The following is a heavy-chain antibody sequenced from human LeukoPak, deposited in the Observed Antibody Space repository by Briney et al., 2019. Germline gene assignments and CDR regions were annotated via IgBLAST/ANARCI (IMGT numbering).Heavy chain of an antibody. V-gene: IGHV4-38-2*02. Sequence: SETLPLTCTVSGYSISSGYYWGWIRQPPGKGLEWIGEINHSGSTNYNPSLKSRVTISVDTSKNQFSLKLSSVTAADTAIYYCARIYSRGWSFDYWGPGTLVTVSS. CDR3: ARIYSRGWSFDY. CDR1: GYSISSGYY. D-gene: IGHD6-19*01. CDR2: INHSGST. J-gene: IGHJ4*02.